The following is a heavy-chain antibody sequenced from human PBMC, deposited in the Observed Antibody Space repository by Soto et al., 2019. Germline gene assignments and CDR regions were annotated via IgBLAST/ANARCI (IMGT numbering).Heavy chain of an antibody. CDR1: GFTFSSYG. D-gene: IGHD5-12*01. CDR3: AKEGSVVATTPAFDY. CDR2: ISYDGSYK. J-gene: IGHJ4*02. V-gene: IGHV3-30*18. Sequence: QVQLVESGGGVVQPGSSLRLSCAASGFTFSSYGIHWVRQAPGKGLEWVAVISYDGSYKYYADSMKGRVTISRDNSKNTLYVQMNSLRAEDTAVYYCAKEGSVVATTPAFDYWGQGTLVTVSS.